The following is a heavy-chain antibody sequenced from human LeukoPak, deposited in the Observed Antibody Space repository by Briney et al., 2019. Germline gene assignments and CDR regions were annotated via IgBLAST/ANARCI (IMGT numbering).Heavy chain of an antibody. CDR3: ARDTVRDDAFDI. CDR1: GYSISTGYY. J-gene: IGHJ3*02. V-gene: IGHV4-38-2*02. Sequence: KTSETLSLTCSVSGYSISTGYYWGWIRQPPGKGLEWIGSIYHSGNTYYNPSLKSRVTISVDTSKNQFSLKLSSVTAADTAVYYCARDTVRDDAFDIWGQGTMVTVSS. CDR2: IYHSGNT. D-gene: IGHD3-16*02.